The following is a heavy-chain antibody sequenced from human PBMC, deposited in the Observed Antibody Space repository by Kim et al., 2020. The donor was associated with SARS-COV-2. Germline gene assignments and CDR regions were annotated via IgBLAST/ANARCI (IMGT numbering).Heavy chain of an antibody. V-gene: IGHV3-7*01. J-gene: IGHJ4*02. CDR1: GFTFTNYW. D-gene: IGHD2-21*01. CDR2: LKEDGSAK. CDR3: ARGGLWAFDS. Sequence: GSLRLSCVASGFTFTNYWMRWARQAPGKGLEWVADLKEDGSAKNYVDSVRGRFTISRDNAKNSLYLQMSSLRVEDTAVYYCARGGLWAFDSWGQGTLVT.